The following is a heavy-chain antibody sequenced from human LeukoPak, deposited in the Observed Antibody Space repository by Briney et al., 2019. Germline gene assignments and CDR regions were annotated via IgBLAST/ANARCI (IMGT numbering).Heavy chain of an antibody. CDR1: GYTFTSYD. J-gene: IGHJ6*02. V-gene: IGHV1-8*01. Sequence: ASVKVSCKASGYTFTSYDINWVRQATGQGLEWMGWMNPNSGNTGCAQKFQGRVTMTRNTSISTAYMELSSLRSEDTAVYYCARGIGVLSYYYYYGMDVWGQGTTVTVSS. CDR2: MNPNSGNT. CDR3: ARGIGVLSYYYYYGMDV. D-gene: IGHD3-10*01.